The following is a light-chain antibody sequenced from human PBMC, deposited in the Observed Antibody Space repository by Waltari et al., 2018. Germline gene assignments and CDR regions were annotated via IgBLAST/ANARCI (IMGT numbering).Light chain of an antibody. V-gene: IGLV4-69*01. CDR2: VNSDGSH. CDR1: RGHSNNI. CDR3: QTGGHGTWV. Sequence: QLVLTQSPSASASLGASVTLTCTLDRGHSNNIVAWLPRRPAKGPWYLMKVNSDGSHTKGDDIPDRFSGSSSGPDRYLTISSLQSEDEADYYCQTGGHGTWVFGGGTKLTVV. J-gene: IGLJ3*02.